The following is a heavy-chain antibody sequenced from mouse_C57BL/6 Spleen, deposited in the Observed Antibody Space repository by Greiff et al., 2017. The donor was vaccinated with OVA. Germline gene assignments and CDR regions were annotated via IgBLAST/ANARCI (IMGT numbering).Heavy chain of an antibody. CDR1: GYTFTSYW. CDR3: ARRQITTVVERGNYFDY. Sequence: QVQLQQPGAELVKPGASVKLSCKASGYTFTSYWMQWVKQRPGQGLEWIGEIDPSDSYTNYNQKFKGKATLTVDTSSSTAYMQLSSLTSEDSAVYYCARRQITTVVERGNYFDYWGQGTTLTVSS. D-gene: IGHD1-1*01. CDR2: IDPSDSYT. V-gene: IGHV1-50*01. J-gene: IGHJ2*01.